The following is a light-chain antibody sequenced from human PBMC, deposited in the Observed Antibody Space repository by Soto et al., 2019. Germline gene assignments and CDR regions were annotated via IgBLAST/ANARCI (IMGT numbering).Light chain of an antibody. V-gene: IGKV1-9*01. CDR3: QQLNNNPLT. CDR1: QGINSN. J-gene: IGKJ4*01. Sequence: DIQLTQSPSFLSASIGDRVTITCRASQGINSNLAWYQQKPGKVPKDLIYGASTLQSGVPSRFSGSGSGTEFTLTISSLQPEDFATYYCQQLNNNPLTFGGGTKVEIK. CDR2: GAS.